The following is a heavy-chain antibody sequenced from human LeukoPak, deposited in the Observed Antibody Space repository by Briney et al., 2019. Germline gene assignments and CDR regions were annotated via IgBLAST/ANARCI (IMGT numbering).Heavy chain of an antibody. Sequence: SETLSLTCTVSGGSISSSSYYWGWIRQPPGKGLEWIGSIYHSGSTYYNPSLKSRVTISVDTSKNQFSLKLSSVTAADTAVYYCARDGARSLYNWFDPWGQGTLVTVSS. CDR3: ARDGARSLYNWFDP. CDR2: IYHSGST. D-gene: IGHD4/OR15-4a*01. V-gene: IGHV4-39*07. CDR1: GGSISSSSYY. J-gene: IGHJ5*02.